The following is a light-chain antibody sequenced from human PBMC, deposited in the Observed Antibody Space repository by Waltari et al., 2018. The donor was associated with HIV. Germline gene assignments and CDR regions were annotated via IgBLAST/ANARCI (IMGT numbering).Light chain of an antibody. Sequence: QSVLTQPPSASGTPGQRVTISCSGRSSNIGSNTVNWYQQLPGTAPKLLIYSNKQRPSGVPDRFSGSKSGTSASLAISGLQSEDEADYYCAAWDDSLNGPWVFGGGTKLTVL. J-gene: IGLJ3*02. V-gene: IGLV1-44*01. CDR3: AAWDDSLNGPWV. CDR2: SNK. CDR1: SSNIGSNT.